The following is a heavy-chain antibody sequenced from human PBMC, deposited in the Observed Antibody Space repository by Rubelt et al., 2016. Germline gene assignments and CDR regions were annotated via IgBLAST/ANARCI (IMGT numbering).Heavy chain of an antibody. D-gene: IGHD1-26*01. CDR3: ARTSTLRVVGYYDAMDV. Sequence: QLQLQESGPGLVKPSETLSLTCTVSGGSINSDYWSWIRQPPGKGLEWIGYIYYSGSNNYNPSLKSRVTISVDTSKNRFALKVNAVTAADTAVYYCARTSTLRVVGYYDAMDVWGQGTRSPSP. V-gene: IGHV4-59*01. CDR1: GGSINSDY. J-gene: IGHJ6*02. CDR2: IYYSGSN.